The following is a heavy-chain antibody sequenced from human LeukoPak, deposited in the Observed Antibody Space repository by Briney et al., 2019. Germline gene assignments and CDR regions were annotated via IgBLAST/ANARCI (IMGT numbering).Heavy chain of an antibody. Sequence: GSLRLSCAASGFTFDDYGMSWVRQAPGKGLEWVSGINWNGGSTGYADSVKGRFTISRDNAKNSLYLQMNSLRAEDTALYYCARVPGYCTNGVCSAFDYWGQGTLVTVSS. D-gene: IGHD2-8*01. CDR3: ARVPGYCTNGVCSAFDY. CDR1: GFTFDDYG. CDR2: INWNGGST. J-gene: IGHJ4*02. V-gene: IGHV3-20*04.